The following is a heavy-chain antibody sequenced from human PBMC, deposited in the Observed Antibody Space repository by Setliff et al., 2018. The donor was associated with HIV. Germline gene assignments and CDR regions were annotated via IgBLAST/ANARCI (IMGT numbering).Heavy chain of an antibody. J-gene: IGHJ2*01. CDR3: ARNALWFGKADWYVDL. D-gene: IGHD3-10*01. CDR2: LYNSRGT. Sequence: SETLSLTCAVSGYSIRSSYWWGWIRQPPGKGLEWIGYLYNSRGTYYNPSLKSRVTMSVDTSKNQFSLKVRSVTAVDTAVYYCARNALWFGKADWYVDLWGRGTLVTVSS. CDR1: GYSIRSSYW. V-gene: IGHV4-28*01.